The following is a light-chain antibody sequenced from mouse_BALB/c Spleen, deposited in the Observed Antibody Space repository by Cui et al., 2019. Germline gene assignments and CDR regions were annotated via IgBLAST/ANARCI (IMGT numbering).Light chain of an antibody. Sequence: ENVLTQSPAIMAASLGQKVTMPCSASSSVSSSYLHWYQQKSGASPKPLIHRTSNLASGVPARFSGSGSGTSYSLTISSVEAEDDATYYCQQWSGYPWTFGGGTKLEIK. V-gene: IGKV4-58*01. CDR2: RTS. CDR1: SSVSSSY. J-gene: IGKJ1*01. CDR3: QQWSGYPWT.